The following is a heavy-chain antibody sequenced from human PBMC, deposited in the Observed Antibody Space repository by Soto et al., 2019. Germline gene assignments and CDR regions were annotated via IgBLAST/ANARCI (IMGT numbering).Heavy chain of an antibody. D-gene: IGHD1-26*01. V-gene: IGHV4-4*02. J-gene: IGHJ4*02. CDR2: IYHSGST. Sequence: QVQLQESGPGLVKPSGTLSLTCAVSGGSISSSNWWSWVRQPPGKGLEWIGEIYHSGSTNYNPSLKSRVPXCXDQXKIQFSLTLSSVTAAATAVYYCAGSGGYGGGYFAYWGQGTLVTVSS. CDR1: GGSISSSNW. CDR3: AGSGGYGGGYFAY.